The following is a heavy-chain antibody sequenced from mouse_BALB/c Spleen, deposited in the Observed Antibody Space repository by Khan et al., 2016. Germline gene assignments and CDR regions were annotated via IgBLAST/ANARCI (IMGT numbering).Heavy chain of an antibody. CDR2: INPGSSTI. D-gene: IGHD2-3*01. CDR3: AREDDRYWYFDV. CDR1: GFDFSRYW. V-gene: IGHV4-2*02. J-gene: IGHJ1*01. Sequence: EVKLLESGGGLVQPGGSLNLSCAASGFDFSRYWMSWARQAPGKGQEWIGEINPGSSTINYTPSLKDKFIISRDNAKNTLYLQMSKVRSEDTALYYCAREDDRYWYFDVWGAGTTVTVSS.